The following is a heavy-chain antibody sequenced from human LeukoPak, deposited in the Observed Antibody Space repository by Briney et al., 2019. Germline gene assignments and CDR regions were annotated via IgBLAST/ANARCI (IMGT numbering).Heavy chain of an antibody. J-gene: IGHJ4*02. CDR1: GFTFSSYG. CDR3: AKDGCSSTSCYVDY. D-gene: IGHD2-2*01. Sequence: GGSLRLSCAASGFTFSSYGMHWVRQAPGKGLEWVAVISYDGSNKYYADSVKGRFTISRDNSKNTPYLQMNSLRAEDTAVYYCAKDGCSSTSCYVDYWGQGTLVTVSS. CDR2: ISYDGSNK. V-gene: IGHV3-30*18.